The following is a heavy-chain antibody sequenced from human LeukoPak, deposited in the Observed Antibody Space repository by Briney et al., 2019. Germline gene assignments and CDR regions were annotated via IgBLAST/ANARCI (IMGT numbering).Heavy chain of an antibody. CDR3: GSRRTAMFGVIKGAIDY. V-gene: IGHV4-34*01. Sequence: SETLSLTCAVYGGSFSDYYWTWIRQPPGKGLEWIGEINHSGSPNNNPSLKSRVSISFDTSKNQFSLKLPSVTAADTAVYYCGSRRTAMFGVIKGAIDYWGEGTLVIVSS. CDR2: INHSGSP. CDR1: GGSFSDYY. J-gene: IGHJ4*02. D-gene: IGHD3-3*01.